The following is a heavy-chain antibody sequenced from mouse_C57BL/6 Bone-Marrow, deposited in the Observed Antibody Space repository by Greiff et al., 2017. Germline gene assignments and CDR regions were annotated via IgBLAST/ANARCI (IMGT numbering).Heavy chain of an antibody. J-gene: IGHJ3*01. V-gene: IGHV14-2*01. CDR2: IDPEDGET. Sequence: EVKLQESGAELVKPGASVKLSCTASGFNIKDYYMHWVKQRTEQGLEWIGRIDPEDGETKYAPKFQGKATITADTSSTTAYLQLSSLTSEDSAVYYCASPCDYGAWFAYWGQGTLVTVSA. CDR1: GFNIKDYY. D-gene: IGHD2-4*01. CDR3: ASPCDYGAWFAY.